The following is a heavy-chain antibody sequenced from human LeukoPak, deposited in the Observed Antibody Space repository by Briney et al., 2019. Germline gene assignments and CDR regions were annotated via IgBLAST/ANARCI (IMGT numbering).Heavy chain of an antibody. CDR3: ARYDILTYAFDY. J-gene: IGHJ4*02. CDR2: IYSSGST. V-gene: IGHV4-39*07. CDR1: GGSISSSPYY. D-gene: IGHD3-9*01. Sequence: PSETLSLTCTVSGGSISSSPYYWDWIRQPPGKALEWIASIYSSGSTHYNPSLKSRVTISVDTSKNQFSLKLSSVTAADTAVYYCARYDILTYAFDYWGQGTLVTVSS.